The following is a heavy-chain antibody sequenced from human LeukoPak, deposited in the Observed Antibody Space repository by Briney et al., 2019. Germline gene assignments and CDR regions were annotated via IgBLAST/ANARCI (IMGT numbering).Heavy chain of an antibody. CDR2: IYTSGGT. CDR3: ARESGYYYDTGGYTFDY. Sequence: PSETLSLTCTVSGGSSNNYYWSWIRQSAGKGLEWIGRIYTSGGTNYNPSLKSRVSMSVDTSKNQFSLRLRSVTAADTAVYYCARESGYYYDTGGYTFDYWGQGILVTVSS. J-gene: IGHJ4*02. V-gene: IGHV4-4*07. D-gene: IGHD3-22*01. CDR1: GGSSNNYY.